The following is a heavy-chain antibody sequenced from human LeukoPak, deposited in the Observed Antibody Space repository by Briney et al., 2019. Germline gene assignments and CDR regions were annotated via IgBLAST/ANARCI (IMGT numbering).Heavy chain of an antibody. V-gene: IGHV1-58*01. D-gene: IGHD3-10*01. CDR2: IVVGSGNT. CDR1: GFTFTSSA. Sequence: SVKVSCKASGFTFTSSAVQWVRQARGQRLEWIGWIVVGSGNTNYAQKFQERVTITRDMSTSTAYMELSSLRSEDTAVYYCAADNGSGSYYNRWFDPWGQGTLVTVSS. CDR3: AADNGSGSYYNRWFDP. J-gene: IGHJ5*02.